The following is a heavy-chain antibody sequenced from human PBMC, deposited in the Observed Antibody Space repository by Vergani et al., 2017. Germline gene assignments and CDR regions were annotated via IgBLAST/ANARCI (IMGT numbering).Heavy chain of an antibody. CDR1: GFKFSQFG. D-gene: IGHD5-12*01. CDR2: ISYDGSKT. V-gene: IGHV3-33*05. CDR3: ARDVCDFSGISCFLRAGEFYYMDV. J-gene: IGHJ6*03. Sequence: QVQLVESGGGVVQPGTSLRLSCEASGFKFSQFGMHWVRQGPGKGLEWVAFISYDGSKTQYADSEKGRVTISRDNSKNTVGLEMSSLRVDDTATFYCARDVCDFSGISCFLRAGEFYYMDVWGQGTTVTVSS.